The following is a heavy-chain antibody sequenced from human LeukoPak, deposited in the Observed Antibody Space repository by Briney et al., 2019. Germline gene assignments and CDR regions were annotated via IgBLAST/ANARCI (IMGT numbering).Heavy chain of an antibody. CDR3: ARQRSGSYFPDLYDY. CDR1: GYSFTSYW. D-gene: IGHD1-26*01. Sequence: GESLKISCKGSGYSFTSYWIGWVRQMPGKGLEWMGIIYPGDSDTTYSPSFQGQVTISADKSISTAYLQWSSLKASDTAMYYCARQRSGSYFPDLYDYWGQGTLVTVSS. V-gene: IGHV5-51*01. CDR2: IYPGDSDT. J-gene: IGHJ4*02.